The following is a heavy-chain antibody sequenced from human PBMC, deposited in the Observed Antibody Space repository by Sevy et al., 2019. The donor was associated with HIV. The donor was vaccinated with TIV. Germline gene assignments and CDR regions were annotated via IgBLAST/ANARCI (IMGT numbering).Heavy chain of an antibody. Sequence: GESLKISCSASGFTFSSYAMHWVRQAPGKGLEYVSAISSNGGSTYYADSVKGRFTISRDNSKNTLYLQMSSLRAEDTAVYYWVKDGGVRGVMRSAAFDIWGQGTMVTVSS. CDR1: GFTFSSYA. D-gene: IGHD3-10*01. CDR2: ISSNGGST. V-gene: IGHV3-64D*06. CDR3: VKDGGVRGVMRSAAFDI. J-gene: IGHJ3*02.